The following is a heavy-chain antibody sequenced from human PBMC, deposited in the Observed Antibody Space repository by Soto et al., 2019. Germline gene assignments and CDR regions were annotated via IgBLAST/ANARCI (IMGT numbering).Heavy chain of an antibody. CDR1: GYTFTSYA. J-gene: IGHJ6*02. V-gene: IGHV1-3*01. CDR3: ARDPGLGYSYGYYYYYGMDV. CDR2: INAGNGNT. D-gene: IGHD5-18*01. Sequence: ASVKVSCKASGYTFTSYAMHWVRQAPGQRLEWMGWINAGNGNTKYSQKFQGRVTITRDTSASTAYMELSSLRSEDTAVYYCARDPGLGYSYGYYYYYGMDVWGQGTTVTVS.